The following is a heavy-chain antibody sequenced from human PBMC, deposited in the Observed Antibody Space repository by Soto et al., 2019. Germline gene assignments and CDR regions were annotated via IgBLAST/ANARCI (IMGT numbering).Heavy chain of an antibody. V-gene: IGHV1-69*08. J-gene: IGHJ4*02. CDR3: AREEYYYGSGAFFDY. Sequence: QVQLVQSGAEVKKPGSSVKVSCKASGGTFSSYTISWVRQAPGQGLEWMGRIIPILGIANYAQKFQGRVTITADKSTNTPYMELSTLRSEDTAVYYCAREEYYYGSGAFFDYWGQGTLVTVSS. CDR2: IIPILGIA. D-gene: IGHD3-10*01. CDR1: GGTFSSYT.